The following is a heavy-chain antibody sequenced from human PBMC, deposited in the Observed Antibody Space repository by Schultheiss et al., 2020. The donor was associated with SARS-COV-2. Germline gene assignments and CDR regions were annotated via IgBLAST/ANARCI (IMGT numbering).Heavy chain of an antibody. CDR3: ARDQVPVVAATPGY. J-gene: IGHJ4*02. D-gene: IGHD2-15*01. CDR1: GFTFTNHA. V-gene: IGHV3-30*03. Sequence: GGSLRLSCAASGFTFTNHAMLWVRQTPGKGLECVAYISNDRNNIFYGASMEGRFTIARDNSRKTLSLQMDSLRAEDTAVYYCARDQVPVVAATPGYWGQGTLVTVSS. CDR2: ISNDRNNI.